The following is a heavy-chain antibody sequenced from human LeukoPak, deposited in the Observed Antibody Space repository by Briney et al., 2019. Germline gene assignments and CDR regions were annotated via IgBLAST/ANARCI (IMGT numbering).Heavy chain of an antibody. J-gene: IGHJ6*03. V-gene: IGHV1-69*05. Sequence: ASVKVSCKASGYTFTSYAMHWVRQAPGQGLEWMGGIIPIFGTANYAQKFQGRVTITTDESTSTAYMELSSLRSEDTAVYYCARSPDYYYYMDVWGKGTTVTVSS. CDR3: ARSPDYYYYMDV. CDR1: GYTFTSYA. CDR2: IIPIFGTA.